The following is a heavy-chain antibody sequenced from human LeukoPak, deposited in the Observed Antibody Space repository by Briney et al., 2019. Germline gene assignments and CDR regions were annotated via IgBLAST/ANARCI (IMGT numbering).Heavy chain of an antibody. J-gene: IGHJ4*02. CDR1: GFTFSSYG. CDR2: ISYDGSIR. Sequence: PGRSLRLSCAASGFTFSSYGIHWVRQAPGKGLEWVAVISYDGSIRNYADSVKGRFTISRDNSKHTLYLQMNSLRAEDTAVYYCARAFMLYNLDYWGQGTLVTASS. V-gene: IGHV3-30*03. D-gene: IGHD2-8*01. CDR3: ARAFMLYNLDY.